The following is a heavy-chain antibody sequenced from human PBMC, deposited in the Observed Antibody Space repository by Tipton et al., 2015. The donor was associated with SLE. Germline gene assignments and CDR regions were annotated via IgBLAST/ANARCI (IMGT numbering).Heavy chain of an antibody. CDR1: GGSINTYY. Sequence: LVKPTETLSLTCTVSGGSINTYYWTWIRQPPGKGLEWIGYIYYSGSTNYNPSLKSRVTISVDTTKNQFSLKLSSVTAADTAVYFCARGPPVVVGDTGYYYFDYWGQGTLVTVSS. D-gene: IGHD2-15*01. CDR3: ARGPPVVVGDTGYYYFDY. CDR2: IYYSGST. J-gene: IGHJ4*02. V-gene: IGHV4-59*12.